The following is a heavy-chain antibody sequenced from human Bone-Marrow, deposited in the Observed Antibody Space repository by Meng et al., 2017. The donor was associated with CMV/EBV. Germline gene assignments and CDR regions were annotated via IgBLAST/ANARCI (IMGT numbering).Heavy chain of an antibody. CDR1: GGSISSSNYY. CDR3: ARENREVGADFDY. V-gene: IGHV4-39*07. CDR2: IYYSGSA. J-gene: IGHJ4*02. Sequence: GSLRLSCTVSGGSISSSNYYWGWIRQPPGKGLEWIGSIYYSGSAFYSPSLKSRVTISVDTSKNQFSLKLSSVTAADTAVYYCARENREVGADFDYWGQGTLVTGSS. D-gene: IGHD1-26*01.